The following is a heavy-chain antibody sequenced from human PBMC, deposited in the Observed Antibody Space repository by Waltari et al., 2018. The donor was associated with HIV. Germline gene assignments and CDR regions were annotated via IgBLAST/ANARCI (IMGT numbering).Heavy chain of an antibody. J-gene: IGHJ5*02. CDR1: GGSISSGGYY. Sequence: TLSLTCTVSGGSISSGGYYWSWIRQHPGKGLEWIGFIYYSGSTYYNPSLKSRVTISVDTSKNQFSLKLSSVTAADTAVYYCARDGKSSYYYDSSPNWFDPWGQGTLVAVSS. D-gene: IGHD3-22*01. CDR2: IYYSGST. CDR3: ARDGKSSYYYDSSPNWFDP. V-gene: IGHV4-31*03.